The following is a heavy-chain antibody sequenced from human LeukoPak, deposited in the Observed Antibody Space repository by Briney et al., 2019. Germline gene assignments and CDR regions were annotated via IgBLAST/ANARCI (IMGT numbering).Heavy chain of an antibody. CDR1: GVSFDDYY. V-gene: IGHV4-34*01. J-gene: IGHJ4*02. D-gene: IGHD4-17*01. CDR3: TRMTTGHDY. Sequence: SETLSLTCGVSGVSFDDYYWSWVLQTPGKGLEWLGEINHSGYTNDSPSLKSRVTLSIDTSRKQFSLNLRSVTVADAGIYYCTRMTTGHDYWGQGTLVTVSS. CDR2: INHSGYT.